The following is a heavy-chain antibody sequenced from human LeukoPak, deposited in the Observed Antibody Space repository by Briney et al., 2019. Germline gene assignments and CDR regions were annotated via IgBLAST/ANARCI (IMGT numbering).Heavy chain of an antibody. V-gene: IGHV3-33*01. J-gene: IGHJ6*02. CDR1: GFTFSSYG. CDR2: IWYDGSNK. CDR3: ARDPTDCSSTSCYFDYYYYGMDV. Sequence: GGSLRLSCAASGFTFSSYGMHWVRQAPGKGLEWVAVIWYDGSNKYYADSVKGRFTISRDNSKNTLYLQMNSLRAEDTAVYYCARDPTDCSSTSCYFDYYYYGMDVWGQGTTVTVSS. D-gene: IGHD2-2*01.